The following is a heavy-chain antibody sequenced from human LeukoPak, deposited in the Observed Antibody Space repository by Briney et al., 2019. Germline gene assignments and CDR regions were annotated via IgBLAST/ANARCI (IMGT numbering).Heavy chain of an antibody. CDR1: GGSFSGYY. Sequence: SETLSLTCAVYGGSFSGYYWSWIRQPPGKGLERIGEINHSGSTNYNPSLKSRVTISVDTSKNQFSLKLSSVTAADTAVYYCARVQYYYDSSGYYYFDYWGQGTLVTVSS. V-gene: IGHV4-34*01. CDR3: ARVQYYYDSSGYYYFDY. CDR2: INHSGST. D-gene: IGHD3-22*01. J-gene: IGHJ4*02.